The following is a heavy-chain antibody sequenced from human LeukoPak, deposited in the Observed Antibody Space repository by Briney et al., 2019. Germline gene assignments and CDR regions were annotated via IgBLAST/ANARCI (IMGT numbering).Heavy chain of an antibody. V-gene: IGHV1-69*06. J-gene: IGHJ5*02. CDR1: GGTFSGYT. CDR2: IIPIFGTA. CDR3: ARGYCSGTSCSWFGP. D-gene: IGHD2-2*01. Sequence: ASVKVSCKASGGTFSGYTISWVRQAPGHGLEWMGGIIPIFGTANYAQKFQGRVTITADKSTSTVYMELSSLRSEDTAVYYCARGYCSGTSCSWFGPWGQGTLVTVSS.